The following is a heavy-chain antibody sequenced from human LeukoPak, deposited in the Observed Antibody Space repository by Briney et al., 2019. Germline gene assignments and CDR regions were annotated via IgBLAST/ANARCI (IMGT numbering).Heavy chain of an antibody. CDR3: AKWLYYYGSGSYEGY. CDR2: ISGSGGST. CDR1: GFTFSSYA. V-gene: IGHV3-23*01. J-gene: IGHJ4*02. Sequence: HPGGSLRLSCAASGFTFSSYAMSWVRQAPGKGLEWVSAISGSGGSTYYADSVKGRFTISRDNSKNTLYLQMNSLRAEDTAVYYCAKWLYYYGSGSYEGYWGQGTLVTVSS. D-gene: IGHD3-10*01.